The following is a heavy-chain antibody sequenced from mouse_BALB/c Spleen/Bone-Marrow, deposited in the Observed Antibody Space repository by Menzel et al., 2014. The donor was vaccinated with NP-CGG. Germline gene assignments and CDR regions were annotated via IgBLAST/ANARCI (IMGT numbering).Heavy chain of an antibody. J-gene: IGHJ3*01. Sequence: ESGAELARPGASVKMSCKASGYTFTSYTMHWVKQRPGQGLEWIGYINPSSGYTNYSQKFEDKATLTADKSSSTAYMQLSSLTSEDSAVYYCARAAYYRYDEGAWFAYWGQGTLVTVSA. D-gene: IGHD2-14*01. CDR3: ARAAYYRYDEGAWFAY. CDR2: INPSSGYT. V-gene: IGHV1-4*01. CDR1: GYTFTSYT.